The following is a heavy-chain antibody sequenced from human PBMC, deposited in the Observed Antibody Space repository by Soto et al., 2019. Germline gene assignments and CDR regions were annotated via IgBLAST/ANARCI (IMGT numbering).Heavy chain of an antibody. D-gene: IGHD4-17*01. CDR3: ARDTENGDLDY. Sequence: PGGSLRLSCAASGFTFSSYEMNWVRQAPGKGLEWVSYISSSGSTIYYADSVKGRFTISRDNAKNSLYLQMNSLRAEDTAVYYCARDTENGDLDYWGQGTLVTVSS. CDR1: GFTFSSYE. V-gene: IGHV3-48*03. J-gene: IGHJ4*02. CDR2: ISSSGSTI.